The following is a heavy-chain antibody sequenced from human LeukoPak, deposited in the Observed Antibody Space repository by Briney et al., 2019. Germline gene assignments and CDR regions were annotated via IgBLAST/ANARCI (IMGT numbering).Heavy chain of an antibody. CDR3: SRYRGDSDAFDM. D-gene: IGHD3-16*01. V-gene: IGHV3-73*01. J-gene: IGHJ3*02. Sequence: EGSLRLSCAASGFILSESAIHWVRQASGKGLESVGRIRSKANNYATAYAASVKGRFTISRDESKKTTYLQMNSLKTEDSAVYYCSRYRGDSDAFDMWGQGTVVTVSS. CDR2: IRSKANNYAT. CDR1: GFILSESA.